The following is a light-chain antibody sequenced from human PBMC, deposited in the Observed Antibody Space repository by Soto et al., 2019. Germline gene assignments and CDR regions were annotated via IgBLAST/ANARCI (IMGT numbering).Light chain of an antibody. CDR1: QSVSSN. J-gene: IGKJ5*01. CDR3: QEYNDWAART. Sequence: VRAESGESLSLCAGRIATLSCRASQSVSSNVAWYQKKPGQSPRLLIYAAFIRATGIPARFSGSGSGTGFTLTIRSLQSEDFAVYYCQEYNDWAARTFGQGTRLEIK. CDR2: AAF. V-gene: IGKV3-15*01.